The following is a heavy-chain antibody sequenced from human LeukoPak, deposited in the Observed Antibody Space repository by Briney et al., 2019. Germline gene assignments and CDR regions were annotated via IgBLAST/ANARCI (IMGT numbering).Heavy chain of an antibody. J-gene: IGHJ4*02. CDR1: GFTFSSYG. CDR3: ARPGTAMVGAFDY. V-gene: IGHV3-21*01. Sequence: AGGSLRLSCAASGFTFSSYGMSWVRQAPGKGLEWVSSISSSSSYIYYADSVKGRFTISRDNAKNSLYLQMNSLRAEDTAVYYCARPGTAMVGAFDYWGQGTLVTVSS. CDR2: ISSSSSYI. D-gene: IGHD5-18*01.